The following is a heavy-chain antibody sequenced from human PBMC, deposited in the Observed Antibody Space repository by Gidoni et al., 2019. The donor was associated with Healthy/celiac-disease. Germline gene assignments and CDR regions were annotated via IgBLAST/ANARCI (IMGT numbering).Heavy chain of an antibody. J-gene: IGHJ4*02. CDR2: SSGSGGST. Sequence: EVQLLESGGGLVQPGGSLRLSCAASGFTFRSYAMSWVRQAPGTGLEGVSASSGSGGSTYYADSVKGRFTISRDNSKNTLYLQMNSLRAEDTAVYYCAKVGIVVVPAAIDYFDYWGQGTLVTVSS. D-gene: IGHD2-2*02. CDR3: AKVGIVVVPAAIDYFDY. V-gene: IGHV3-23*01. CDR1: GFTFRSYA.